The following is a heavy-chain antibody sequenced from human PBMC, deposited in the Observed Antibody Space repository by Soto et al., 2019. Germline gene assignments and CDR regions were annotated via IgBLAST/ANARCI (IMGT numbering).Heavy chain of an antibody. Sequence: PGGSLTLSCAASGFTVSSYAISWVRQAPGKVLEWVSAISSVAVATNYADSVKGRFTITRDNSKNTLYLQMNSLRDEDTAVYYCAKGRESSGSYRPFDYWGQGAPVPVSS. CDR1: GFTVSSYA. CDR2: ISSVAVAT. V-gene: IGHV3-23*01. D-gene: IGHD3-22*01. J-gene: IGHJ4*02. CDR3: AKGRESSGSYRPFDY.